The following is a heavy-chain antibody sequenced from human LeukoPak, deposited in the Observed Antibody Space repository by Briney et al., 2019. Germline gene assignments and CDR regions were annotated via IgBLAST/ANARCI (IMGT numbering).Heavy chain of an antibody. J-gene: IGHJ6*03. CDR2: INSDGSST. V-gene: IGHV3-74*01. Sequence: PGGSLRLSCAASGFTFSSYWMHWVRQAPGKGLVSVSRINSDGSSTSYADSVKGRFTISRDNAKNTLYLQMNSLRAEDTAVYYCARDPANSYYYYMDVWGKRTTVTVSS. D-gene: IGHD6-25*01. CDR3: ARDPANSYYYYMDV. CDR1: GFTFSSYW.